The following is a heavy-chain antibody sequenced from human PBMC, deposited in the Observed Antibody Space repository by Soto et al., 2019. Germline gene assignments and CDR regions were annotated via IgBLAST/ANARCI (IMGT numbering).Heavy chain of an antibody. D-gene: IGHD3-9*01. V-gene: IGHV3-33*01. CDR3: ARQWHDILTGSLDWFDP. CDR1: GFTFSSYG. Sequence: GGSLRLSCAASGFTFSSYGMHWVRQAPGKGLEWVAVIWYDGSNKYYADSVKGRFTISRDNSKNTLYLQMNSLRAEDTAVYYCARQWHDILTGSLDWFDPWGQGTLVTVSS. CDR2: IWYDGSNK. J-gene: IGHJ5*02.